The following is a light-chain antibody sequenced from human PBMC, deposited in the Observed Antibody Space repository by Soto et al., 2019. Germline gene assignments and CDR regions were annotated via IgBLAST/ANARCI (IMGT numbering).Light chain of an antibody. CDR1: RDDIGAYDY. CDR2: EVT. CDR3: SAYTVSRTYV. J-gene: IGLJ1*01. Sequence: QSALTQPASVSGSPGRSITISCAGTRDDIGAYDYVSWYQQHPGNAPKLLVYEVTNRPSGVSDRFSGSKSGNTASLTISGLQAEDEADYYCSAYTVSRTYVFGTGTKVTVL. V-gene: IGLV2-14*01.